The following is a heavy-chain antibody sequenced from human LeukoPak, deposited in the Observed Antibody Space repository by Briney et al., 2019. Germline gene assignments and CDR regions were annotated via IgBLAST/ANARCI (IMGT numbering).Heavy chain of an antibody. CDR2: ISSDEINE. CDR1: GFSFRSYG. Sequence: GGSLRLSCAASGFSFRSYGMHWVRQAPGKGLEWVAVISSDEINEYYADSVKGRFTISRDNSKNTLYLQINSLRGEDTAVYYCAKGESITSAWFDSWGQGTLVTVFS. J-gene: IGHJ5*01. D-gene: IGHD5-24*01. CDR3: AKGESITSAWFDS. V-gene: IGHV3-30*18.